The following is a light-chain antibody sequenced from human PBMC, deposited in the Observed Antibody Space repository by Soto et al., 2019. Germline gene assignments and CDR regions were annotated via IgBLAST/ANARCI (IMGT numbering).Light chain of an antibody. V-gene: IGKV3D-20*02. Sequence: DIVLTQSPGSLSLSPGERATVPCRSSQSASSNFLAWYQQKPGQAPRLLIYGASKRATGIPDRFSGSGSETDFALTISSLEPEDFAVYYCQQRGDWPPITFGQGTRLEIK. CDR1: QSASSNF. J-gene: IGKJ5*01. CDR2: GAS. CDR3: QQRGDWPPIT.